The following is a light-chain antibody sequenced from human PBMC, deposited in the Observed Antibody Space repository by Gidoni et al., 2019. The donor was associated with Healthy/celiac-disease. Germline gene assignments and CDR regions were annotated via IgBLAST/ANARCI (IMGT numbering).Light chain of an antibody. V-gene: IGKV3-11*01. J-gene: IGKJ2*01. Sequence: EIVLTQSPATLSLSPGERATISCRASQSVSSYLAWYQQKPGQAPRLLIYDASNRATGIPARFSGSGSGTDFTLTIRSLEPEDFAVYYCQQRSNWPRYTFGQGTKLEIK. CDR2: DAS. CDR1: QSVSSY. CDR3: QQRSNWPRYT.